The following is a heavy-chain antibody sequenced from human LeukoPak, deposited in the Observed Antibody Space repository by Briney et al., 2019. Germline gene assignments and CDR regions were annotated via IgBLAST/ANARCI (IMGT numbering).Heavy chain of an antibody. CDR1: GGFINSGDYY. J-gene: IGHJ4*02. Sequence: SETLSLTCIVSGGFINSGDYYWNWIRQPPGKGLEWIGYIYYSGSTYYNPSLKGRASISVDKSRTQFSLKLSSVTAADTAIYHCARDRTGLLRYWGQGTLVTVSS. V-gene: IGHV4-30-2*01. CDR2: IYYSGST. D-gene: IGHD2/OR15-2a*01. CDR3: ARDRTGLLRY.